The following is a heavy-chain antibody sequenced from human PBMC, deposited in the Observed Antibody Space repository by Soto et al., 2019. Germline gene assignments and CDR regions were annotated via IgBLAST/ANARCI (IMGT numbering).Heavy chain of an antibody. CDR3: AREQFTVIDYNHYYGLDV. D-gene: IGHD2-21*01. CDR2: INSDVSHT. CDR1: GFTFSTYW. V-gene: IGHV3-74*01. J-gene: IGHJ6*02. Sequence: PGGSLRLSCAASGFTFSTYWMHWIRQVPGKGLEWVSRINSDVSHTYYADSVKGRFTISRDNARNSLLLQMNSLRAEDTAVNYCAREQFTVIDYNHYYGLDVWGPGTTVTVSS.